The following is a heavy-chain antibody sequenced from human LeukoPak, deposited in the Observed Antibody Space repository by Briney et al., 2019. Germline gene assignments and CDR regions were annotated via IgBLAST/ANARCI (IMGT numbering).Heavy chain of an antibody. CDR2: IGTTDTHT. J-gene: IGHJ4*02. Sequence: PGGSLRLSCVASRFTFSDYYMSWIRQAPGKGLEWISYIGTTDTHTYYADSVKGRFTISRDNAKNSLYLQMNSLTADDTAIYYCARDGRLDYWGQGTLVTVSS. CDR1: RFTFSDYY. V-gene: IGHV3-11*01. CDR3: ARDGRLDY.